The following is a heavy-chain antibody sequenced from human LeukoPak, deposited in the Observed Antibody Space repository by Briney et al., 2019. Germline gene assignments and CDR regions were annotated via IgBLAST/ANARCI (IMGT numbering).Heavy chain of an antibody. Sequence: SETLSLTCTVSGGSISNYYWSWIRQPPGKGLEWIGYIYYSGSTNYNPSLKSRVTISVDTSKNQFSLKLNSLTTADTAVYYCARGRTYHDYSFDYWGQGTLVTVSS. CDR3: ARGRTYHDYSFDY. CDR1: GGSISNYY. J-gene: IGHJ4*02. V-gene: IGHV4-59*01. CDR2: IYYSGST. D-gene: IGHD2-2*01.